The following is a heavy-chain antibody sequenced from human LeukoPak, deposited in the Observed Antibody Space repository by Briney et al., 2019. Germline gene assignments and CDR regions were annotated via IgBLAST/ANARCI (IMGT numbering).Heavy chain of an antibody. CDR2: INPNSGGT. CDR1: GYTFTGYY. J-gene: IGHJ4*02. Sequence: EASVKVSCKASGYTFTGYYMHWVRQAPGQGLEWMGWINPNSGGTNYAQKFQGRVTMTRDTSISTAYMELSRLRSDDTAVYYCARPTDYDFWSGHQYCFDYWGQGTLVTVSS. CDR3: ARPTDYDFWSGHQYCFDY. D-gene: IGHD3-3*01. V-gene: IGHV1-2*02.